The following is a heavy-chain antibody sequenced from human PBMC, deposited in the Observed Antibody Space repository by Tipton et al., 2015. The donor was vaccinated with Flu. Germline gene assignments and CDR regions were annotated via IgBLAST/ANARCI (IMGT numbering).Heavy chain of an antibody. V-gene: IGHV4-4*07. J-gene: IGHJ3*02. CDR2: ISTSGST. CDR1: GGSISSSY. D-gene: IGHD5-12*01. CDR3: ARDLRGHSGYTGGDAFDM. Sequence: TLSLTCTVSGGSISSSYWSWIRQPAGKGLEWIGRISTSGSTNYNASLESRVTMSRDTSKNHFSLRLSSATAADTAVCYCARDLRGHSGYTGGDAFDMWGQGIMVTVST.